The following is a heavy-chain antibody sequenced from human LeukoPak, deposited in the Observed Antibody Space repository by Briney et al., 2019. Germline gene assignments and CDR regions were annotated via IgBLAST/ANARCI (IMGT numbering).Heavy chain of an antibody. Sequence: GGSLRLSCAASGFTFSSYGMSWVRQAPGKGLEWVSAISGSGGSTYYADSVKGRFTISRDNSKNTLYLQMNSLRAEDTAVYYCARDWYNNSDAFDLWGQGTMVTVSS. J-gene: IGHJ3*01. CDR1: GFTFSSYG. CDR2: ISGSGGST. V-gene: IGHV3-23*01. CDR3: ARDWYNNSDAFDL. D-gene: IGHD4-11*01.